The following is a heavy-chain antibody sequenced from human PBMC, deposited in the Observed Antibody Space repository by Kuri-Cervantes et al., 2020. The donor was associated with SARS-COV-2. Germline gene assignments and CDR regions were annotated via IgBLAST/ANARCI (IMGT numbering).Heavy chain of an antibody. CDR3: ARYYYDSRGYVFFDY. Sequence: ESLKISCNVSGGPISSTSSYWGWVRQPPGKGLEWIATIFYSGSIYYNPSLRGRVTISVDTSNNRFSLKLGAVTAADTAMYYCARYYYDSRGYVFFDYWGRGNPVTVSS. J-gene: IGHJ4*02. CDR2: IFYSGSI. D-gene: IGHD3-22*01. CDR1: GGPISSTSSY. V-gene: IGHV4-39*07.